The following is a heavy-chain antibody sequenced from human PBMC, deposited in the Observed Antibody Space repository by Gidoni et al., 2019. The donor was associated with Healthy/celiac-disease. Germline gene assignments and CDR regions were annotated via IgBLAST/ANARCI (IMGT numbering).Heavy chain of an antibody. CDR2: ISSSSSYI. V-gene: IGHV3-21*01. D-gene: IGHD1-26*01. CDR1: GFTFSRYS. CDR3: ARDGRLSKNDY. Sequence: EVQLVESGGGLVKPGGSLRLSCPASGFTFSRYSMNWVRQAPGKGLEWVSSISSSSSYIYYADSGKGRFTISRDNAKNSLYLQMNSLRAEDTAVYYCARDGRLSKNDYWGQGTLVTVSS. J-gene: IGHJ4*02.